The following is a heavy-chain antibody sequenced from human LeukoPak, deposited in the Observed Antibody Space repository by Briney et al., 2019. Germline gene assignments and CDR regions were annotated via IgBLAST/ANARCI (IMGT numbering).Heavy chain of an antibody. CDR3: ARVSSGWYPDY. Sequence: ASVKVSCKASGGTFSSYAISWVQQAPGQGLEWMGGIIPIFGTANYAQKFQGRVTITAVKSTSTAYMELSSLRSEDTAVYYCARVSSGWYPDYWGQGTLATVSS. V-gene: IGHV1-69*06. CDR1: GGTFSSYA. J-gene: IGHJ4*02. D-gene: IGHD6-19*01. CDR2: IIPIFGTA.